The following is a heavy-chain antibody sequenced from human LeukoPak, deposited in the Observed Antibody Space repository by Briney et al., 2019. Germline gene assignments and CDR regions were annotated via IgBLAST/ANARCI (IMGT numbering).Heavy chain of an antibody. CDR1: GFTFSRYW. CDR3: AKDYYVSSSWYGGGAFDI. CDR2: ISGSGGST. D-gene: IGHD6-13*01. J-gene: IGHJ3*02. Sequence: PGGSLRLSCAASGFTFSRYWMHWVRQAPGKGLEWVSAISGSGGSTYYADSVKGRFTISRDNSKNTLYLQMNSLRAEDTAVYYCAKDYYVSSSWYGGGAFDIWGQGTMVTVSS. V-gene: IGHV3-23*01.